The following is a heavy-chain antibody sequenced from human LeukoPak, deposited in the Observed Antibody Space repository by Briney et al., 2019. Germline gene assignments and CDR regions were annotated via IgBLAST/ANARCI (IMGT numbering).Heavy chain of an antibody. CDR3: ARDSRSRGYSYGSHDYYMDV. J-gene: IGHJ6*03. CDR2: ISAYNGNT. V-gene: IGHV1-18*01. D-gene: IGHD5-18*01. Sequence: GASVKVSCKASGYTFTSYGISWVRQAPGQGLEWMGWISAYNGNTNYAQKLQGRVTMTRDMSTSTVYMELSSLRSEDTAVYYCARDSRSRGYSYGSHDYYMDVWGKGTTVTVSS. CDR1: GYTFTSYG.